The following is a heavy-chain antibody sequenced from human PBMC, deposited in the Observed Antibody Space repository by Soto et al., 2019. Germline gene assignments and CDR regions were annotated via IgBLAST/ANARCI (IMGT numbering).Heavy chain of an antibody. CDR1: GGSFSSYY. V-gene: IGHV4-34*01. J-gene: IGHJ3*02. CDR2: INHSGST. Sequence: SETLSLTCAVYGGSFSSYYWSWIRQPPGKGLEWIGEINHSGSTNYKPSLKSRVTISVDTSKNQFSLKLSSVTAADTAVYYCARYTLFMVWNAFDIWGQGTMVTVSS. D-gene: IGHD2-2*02. CDR3: ARYTLFMVWNAFDI.